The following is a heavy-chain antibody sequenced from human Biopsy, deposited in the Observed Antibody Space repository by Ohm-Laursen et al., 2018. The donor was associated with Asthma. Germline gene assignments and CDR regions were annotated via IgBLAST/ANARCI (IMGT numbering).Heavy chain of an antibody. CDR3: ARHQEAASYHYDGSIDY. Sequence: GTLSLTCSVSGGAIRTSGYYWGWIRQPPGKGLEWIGSMYYSGSAYYNPSLESRVTISVNTSKNQFSLKLSSVTAADTAVYFCARHQEAASYHYDGSIDYWGQGIPVTVSS. V-gene: IGHV4-39*01. CDR1: GGAIRTSGYY. J-gene: IGHJ4*02. D-gene: IGHD3-22*01. CDR2: MYYSGSA.